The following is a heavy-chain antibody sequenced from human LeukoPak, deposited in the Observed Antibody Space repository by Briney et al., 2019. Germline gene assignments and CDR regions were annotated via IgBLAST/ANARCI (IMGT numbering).Heavy chain of an antibody. J-gene: IGHJ4*02. V-gene: IGHV1-69*04. CDR2: IIPILGIA. CDR3: ASWWALGYCSSTSCLKVDY. D-gene: IGHD2-2*01. CDR1: GGTFSSYA. Sequence: VASVKVSCKASGGTFSSYAISWVRQAPGQRLEWMGRIIPILGIANYAQKFQGRVTITADKSTSTAYMELSSLRSEDTAVYYCASWWALGYCSSTSCLKVDYWGQGTLVTVSS.